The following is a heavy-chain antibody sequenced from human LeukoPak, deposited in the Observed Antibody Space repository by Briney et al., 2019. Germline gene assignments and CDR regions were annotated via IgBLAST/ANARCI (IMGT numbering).Heavy chain of an antibody. CDR3: AMDTMVRGGPYYYYGMDV. D-gene: IGHD3-10*01. J-gene: IGHJ6*02. Sequence: GASVKVSCKASGYTFTSYGISWVRQAPGQGLEWMGWISAYNGNTNYAQKLQGRVTMTTDTSTSTAYMELRSLRSDDTAVYYCAMDTMVRGGPYYYYGMDVWGQGTTVTVSS. V-gene: IGHV1-18*01. CDR2: ISAYNGNT. CDR1: GYTFTSYG.